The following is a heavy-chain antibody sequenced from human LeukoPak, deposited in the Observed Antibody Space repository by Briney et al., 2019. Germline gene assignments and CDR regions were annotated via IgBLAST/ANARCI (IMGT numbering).Heavy chain of an antibody. J-gene: IGHJ4*02. D-gene: IGHD3-16*02. V-gene: IGHV3-23*01. CDR1: EFTFSSYA. Sequence: GGSLRLSCAASEFTFSSYAMTWVRQAPGKELEWVSTISGSGGSTYYADSVKGRFTISRDNFKNTLYLQMNSLRAEDTAVYYCAKYRRTFGGVIVREYYLDYWGQGALVTVSS. CDR2: ISGSGGST. CDR3: AKYRRTFGGVIVREYYLDY.